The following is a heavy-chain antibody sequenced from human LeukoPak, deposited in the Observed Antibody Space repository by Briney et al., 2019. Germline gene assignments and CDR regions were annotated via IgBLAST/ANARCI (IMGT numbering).Heavy chain of an antibody. CDR1: GYTFTSYG. V-gene: IGHV1-2*04. CDR3: ARGTAVATITYGGRNYYGMDV. CDR2: INPNSGGT. J-gene: IGHJ6*02. Sequence: ASVKVSCKASGYTFTSYGISWVRQAPGQGLEWMGWINPNSGGTNYAQKFQGWVTMTRDTSISTAYMELSRLRSDDTAVYYCARGTAVATITYGGRNYYGMDVWGQGTTVTVSS. D-gene: IGHD5-12*01.